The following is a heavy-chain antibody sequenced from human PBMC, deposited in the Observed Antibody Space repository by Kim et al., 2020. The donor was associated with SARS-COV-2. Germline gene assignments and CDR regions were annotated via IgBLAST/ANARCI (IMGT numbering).Heavy chain of an antibody. J-gene: IGHJ6*02. D-gene: IGHD3-16*02. CDR1: GFTVSSNY. CDR2: IYSGGST. CDR3: ARDMYYDYVWGSYRPASFFHHYYGMDV. V-gene: IGHV3-66*02. Sequence: GGSLRLSCAASGFTVSSNYMSWVRQAPGKGLEWVSVIYSGGSTYYADSVKGRFTISRDNSKNKLYLHMNSLRAEDTDVYYCARDMYYDYVWGSYRPASFFHHYYGMDVWGQGTTVTVSS.